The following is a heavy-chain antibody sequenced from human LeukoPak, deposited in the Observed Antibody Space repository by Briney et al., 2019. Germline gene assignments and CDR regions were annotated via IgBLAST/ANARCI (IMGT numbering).Heavy chain of an antibody. Sequence: SGGSLRLSCATSGFTFSRYWMSWVRQAPGKGLEWVANMNEDGSKKFYGDSVKDRFTISRDNAKNSLYLQMNSLRADDTALYYCARHSNDNLECWGQGTLVTVSS. D-gene: IGHD5-18*01. V-gene: IGHV3-7*01. CDR1: GFTFSRYW. CDR2: MNEDGSKK. CDR3: ARHSNDNLEC. J-gene: IGHJ4*02.